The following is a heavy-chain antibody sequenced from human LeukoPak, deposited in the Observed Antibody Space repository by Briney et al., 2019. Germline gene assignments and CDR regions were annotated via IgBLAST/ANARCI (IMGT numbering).Heavy chain of an antibody. CDR3: AKVPTSSGPQGWFDP. V-gene: IGHV3-23*01. CDR1: GSTLSSYA. D-gene: IGHD1-26*01. J-gene: IGHJ5*02. CDR2: ISGSGGST. Sequence: PGGSLRLSCAASGSTLSSYAMSWGRQAPGKGLEWVSAISGSGGSTYYADSVKGRFTISRDNSKNTLYLQMNSLRAEDTAVYYCAKVPTSSGPQGWFDPWGQGTLVTVSS.